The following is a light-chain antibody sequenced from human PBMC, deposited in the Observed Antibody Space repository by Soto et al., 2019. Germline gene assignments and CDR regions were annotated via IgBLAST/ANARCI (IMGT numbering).Light chain of an antibody. CDR3: GTWDSDFWV. Sequence: QSALTQPASVSGSPGQSITISCTGTSSDVGNYNLVSWYQQRPGKAPKLMIYDNNKRPSGIPDRFSGSKSGTSATLGITGLQTGDEADYYCGTWDSDFWVFGGGTKLTVL. CDR1: SSDVGNYNL. J-gene: IGLJ3*02. CDR2: DNN. V-gene: IGLV2-14*02.